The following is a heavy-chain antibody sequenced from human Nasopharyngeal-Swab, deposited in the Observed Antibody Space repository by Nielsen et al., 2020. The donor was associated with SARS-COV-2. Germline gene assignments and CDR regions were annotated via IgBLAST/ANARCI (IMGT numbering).Heavy chain of an antibody. D-gene: IGHD3-16*01. J-gene: IGHJ3*02. CDR3: VKDLRGKYAFDI. CDR1: GFTFSIYA. Sequence: GGSLRLSCSASGFTFSIYAMHWVRQAPGKGLEYVSTINDYENRLYYADSVKGRFAISRDNSKNTLYLQMSSLRAEDTAVYWCVKDLRGKYAFDIWGQGTVVTVSS. CDR2: INDYENRL. V-gene: IGHV3-64D*06.